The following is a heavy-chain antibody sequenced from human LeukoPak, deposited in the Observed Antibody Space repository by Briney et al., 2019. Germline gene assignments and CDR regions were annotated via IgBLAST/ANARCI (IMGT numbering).Heavy chain of an antibody. CDR3: ASARCGGDCYSIDWGFYFDY. Sequence: GASVKVSCKASGGTFSSYAISWVRQAPGQGLEWMGGIIPIFGTANYAQKFQGRVTITADESTSTAYMELSSLRSEDTAVYYCASARCGGDCYSIDWGFYFDYWGQGTLVTVSS. V-gene: IGHV1-69*13. CDR1: GGTFSSYA. D-gene: IGHD2-21*01. CDR2: IIPIFGTA. J-gene: IGHJ4*02.